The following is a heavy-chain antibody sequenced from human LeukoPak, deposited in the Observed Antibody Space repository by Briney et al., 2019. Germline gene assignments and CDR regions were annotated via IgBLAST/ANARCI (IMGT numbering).Heavy chain of an antibody. CDR3: ARDQYDYYGSGSLPGYMDV. J-gene: IGHJ6*03. CDR1: GGSISSYY. D-gene: IGHD3-10*01. V-gene: IGHV4-4*07. CDR2: IYTSGST. Sequence: SETLSLTCTVYGGSISSYYWSWFRQPAGKGLEWIGRIYTSGSTNYNPSLKSRVTMSVDTSKNQFSLKLSSVTAADTAVYYCARDQYDYYGSGSLPGYMDVWGKGTTVTVSS.